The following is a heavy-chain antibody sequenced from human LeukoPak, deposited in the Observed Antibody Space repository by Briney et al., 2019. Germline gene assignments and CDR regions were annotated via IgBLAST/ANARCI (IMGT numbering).Heavy chain of an antibody. D-gene: IGHD1-26*01. CDR3: ARGRDSGSYEFDY. V-gene: IGHV1-46*01. CDR1: GYTFTSYY. CDR2: IKPSGGST. Sequence: GSVRVSCTASGYTFTSYYMHWVRQAPGQGLEWMGIIKPSGGSTSYAQKFQGRVTMTRDISTSTVYMELSSLRSEDTAVYSCARGRDSGSYEFDYWGQGTLVTVSS. J-gene: IGHJ4*02.